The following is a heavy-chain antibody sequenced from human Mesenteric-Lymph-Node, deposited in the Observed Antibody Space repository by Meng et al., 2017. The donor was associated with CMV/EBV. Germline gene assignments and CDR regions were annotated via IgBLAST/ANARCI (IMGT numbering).Heavy chain of an antibody. D-gene: IGHD3-3*01. CDR1: GLNVSSNY. Sequence: GESLKISCAASGLNVSSNYMSWVRQAPGKGLEWFSVISSGGRTNYADAVRGRFTISRDKSKNTLYLQMNSLRAEDTAVYYCAREVAKDYDFWSGYYTHTTLYGMDVWAQGTTVTVSS. CDR3: AREVAKDYDFWSGYYTHTTLYGMDV. V-gene: IGHV3-53*01. J-gene: IGHJ6*02. CDR2: ISSGGRT.